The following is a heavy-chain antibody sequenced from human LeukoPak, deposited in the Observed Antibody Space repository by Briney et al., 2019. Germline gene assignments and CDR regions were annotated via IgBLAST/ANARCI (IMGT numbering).Heavy chain of an antibody. V-gene: IGHV3-74*01. CDR3: AKKSRGSGSYYGDY. CDR2: INSDGSST. Sequence: GGSLRLSCAASGFTVGSNYMSWVRQAPGKGLVWVSRINSDGSSTSYADSVKGRFTISRDNSKNTLYLQMNSLRAEDTAVYYCAKKSRGSGSYYGDYWGQGILVTVSS. J-gene: IGHJ4*02. D-gene: IGHD3-10*01. CDR1: GFTVGSNY.